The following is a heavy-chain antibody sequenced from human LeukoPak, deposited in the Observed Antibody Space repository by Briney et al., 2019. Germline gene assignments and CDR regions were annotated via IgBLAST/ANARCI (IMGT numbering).Heavy chain of an antibody. Sequence: QPGGSLSLSCAASGFTFSSYRMNWVRQAPGKGLEWVSYISSSSSTIYYADSVKGRFTISRDNAKNSLYLQMNSLRAEDTAVYYCARDWSDTAVDYWGQGTLVTVSS. V-gene: IGHV3-48*01. CDR3: ARDWSDTAVDY. J-gene: IGHJ4*02. D-gene: IGHD5-18*01. CDR1: GFTFSSYR. CDR2: ISSSSSTI.